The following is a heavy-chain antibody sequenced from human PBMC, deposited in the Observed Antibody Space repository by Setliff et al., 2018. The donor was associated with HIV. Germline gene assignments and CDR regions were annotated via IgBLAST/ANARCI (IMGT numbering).Heavy chain of an antibody. D-gene: IGHD2-2*01. Sequence: SATLSLTCIVSGASISSNTWSWIRQAPGKGLQWIGFIYNSVTTNYNPSLKSRVTISLDTSKNQFSLKLTSVTAADTAVYYCARGGTSSNWFGPWGQGTLVTVSS. V-gene: IGHV4-59*01. J-gene: IGHJ5*02. CDR3: ARGGTSSNWFGP. CDR1: GASISSNT. CDR2: IYNSVTT.